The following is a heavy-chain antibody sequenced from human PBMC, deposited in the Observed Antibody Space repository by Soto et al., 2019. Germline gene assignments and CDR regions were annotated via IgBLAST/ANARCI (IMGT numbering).Heavy chain of an antibody. J-gene: IGHJ4*02. D-gene: IGHD6-13*01. CDR2: IYHSGST. V-gene: IGHV4-4*02. CDR3: AHDIAAAGIFFDY. Sequence: SETVSLTCAVSGGSISSSNWGSWVRQPPGKGLEWIGEIYHSGSTNYNPSLKSRVTISVDKSKNQFSLKLSSVTAADTAVYYCAHDIAAAGIFFDYWGQGTLVTVSS. CDR1: GGSISSSNW.